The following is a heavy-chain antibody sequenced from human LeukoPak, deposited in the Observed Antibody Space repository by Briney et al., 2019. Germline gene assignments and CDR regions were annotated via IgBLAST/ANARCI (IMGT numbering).Heavy chain of an antibody. CDR2: IIPIFGTA. J-gene: IGHJ5*02. D-gene: IGHD4-11*01. CDR1: GGTFSSYA. Sequence: GASVKVSCKASGGTFSSYAISWVRQAPVQGLEWMGGIIPIFGTANYAQKFQGRVTITADESTSTAYMELSSLRSEDTAVYYCARERASRYSNKWFDPWGQGTLVTVSS. V-gene: IGHV1-69*13. CDR3: ARERASRYSNKWFDP.